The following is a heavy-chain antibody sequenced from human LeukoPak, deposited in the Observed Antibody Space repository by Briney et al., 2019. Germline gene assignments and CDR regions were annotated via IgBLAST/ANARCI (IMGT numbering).Heavy chain of an antibody. V-gene: IGHV3-33*01. J-gene: IGHJ6*02. CDR1: GFTFSSYG. Sequence: GGSLRLSCAASGFTFSSYGMHWVRQAPGKGLEWVAVIWYDGSNKYYADSVKGRFTISRDNSKNTLYLQMNSLRAEDTAVYYCARVHLTTAMIYYYYGMDVWGQGTTVTVSS. CDR2: IWYDGSNK. CDR3: ARVHLTTAMIYYYYGMDV. D-gene: IGHD5-18*01.